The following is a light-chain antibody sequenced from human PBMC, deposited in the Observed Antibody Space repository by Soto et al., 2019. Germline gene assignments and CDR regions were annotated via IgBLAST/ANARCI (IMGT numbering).Light chain of an antibody. CDR2: AAS. CDR3: QQSYIMPWT. Sequence: DLQVTQSPSSLSASVGDRVTITCRASQNIGFYLNWYQQKPGEAPKVLIYAASSLQSGVPSRFSGSGSGTEFTLTISSLQPEDFATYSCQQSYIMPWTFGQGTKVDIK. J-gene: IGKJ1*01. CDR1: QNIGFY. V-gene: IGKV1-39*01.